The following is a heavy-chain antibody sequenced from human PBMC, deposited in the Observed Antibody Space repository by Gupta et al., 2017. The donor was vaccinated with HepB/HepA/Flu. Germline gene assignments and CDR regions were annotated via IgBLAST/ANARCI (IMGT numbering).Heavy chain of an antibody. V-gene: IGHV3-30*18. J-gene: IGHJ4*02. Sequence: QVQLVESGGGVVQPGRSLRLSRAASGFTFSSYGMHWVRQAPGKGLEWVAVISYDGSNKYYADSVKGRFTISRDNSKNTLYLQMNSLRAEDTAVYYCAKGGPRYDMLTAATPLDYWGQGTLVTVSS. CDR2: ISYDGSNK. CDR3: AKGGPRYDMLTAATPLDY. D-gene: IGHD3-9*01. CDR1: GFTFSSYG.